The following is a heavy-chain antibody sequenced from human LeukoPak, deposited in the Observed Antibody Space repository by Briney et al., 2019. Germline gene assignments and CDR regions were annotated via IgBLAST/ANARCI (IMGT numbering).Heavy chain of an antibody. D-gene: IGHD5-18*01. J-gene: IGHJ4*02. Sequence: GGSLRLSCAASGFILSSYWMSWVRQAPGKGLEGVANIKQDGSEKYYVDSVKGRFTISRDNAKNSLYLQMNSLRAEDTAVYYCARGGPRDGYDYWGQGTLVTVSS. CDR3: ARGGPRDGYDY. CDR2: IKQDGSEK. V-gene: IGHV3-7*01. CDR1: GFILSSYW.